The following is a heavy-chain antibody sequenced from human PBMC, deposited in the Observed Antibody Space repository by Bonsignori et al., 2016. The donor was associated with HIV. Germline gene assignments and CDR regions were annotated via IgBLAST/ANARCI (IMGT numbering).Heavy chain of an antibody. CDR2: ISWNSGSI. Sequence: WIRQPPGKGLEWVSGISWNSGSIGYADSVKGRFTISRDNAKNSLYLQMNSLRAEDTALYYCAKVVTTVTTDDAFDIWGQGTMVTVSS. V-gene: IGHV3-9*01. J-gene: IGHJ3*02. CDR3: AKVVTTVTTDDAFDI. D-gene: IGHD4-17*01.